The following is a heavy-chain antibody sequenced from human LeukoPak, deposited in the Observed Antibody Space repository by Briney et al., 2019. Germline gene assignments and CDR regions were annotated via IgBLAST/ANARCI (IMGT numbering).Heavy chain of an antibody. CDR3: ARLKFVVDQDAFDI. V-gene: IGHV4-59*08. CDR2: FHDSEST. CDR1: GGSISSNY. D-gene: IGHD2-2*01. J-gene: IGHJ3*02. Sequence: SETLSLTCNVSGGSISSNYWSWIRQPPGKGLEWIGYFHDSESTNYNPSLKSRVSISVDTSKKQVSLKLSSVTAADTAVYYCARLKFVVDQDAFDIWGQGTMVTVSS.